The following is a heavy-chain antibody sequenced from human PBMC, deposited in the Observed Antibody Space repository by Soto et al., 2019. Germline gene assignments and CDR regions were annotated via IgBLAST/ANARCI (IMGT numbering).Heavy chain of an antibody. V-gene: IGHV3-23*01. D-gene: IGHD6-6*01. CDR1: GFTFSSYA. CDR3: ARGMEGRLIDY. J-gene: IGHJ4*02. Sequence: EVQLLESGGGLVQPGGSLRLSCAASGFTFSSYAMMWVRQAPGEGLEWVSLTTNSGSIYYADSVKGRFTISRDTSKNTLYLQMNSLRAEDTAVYYCARGMEGRLIDYWGQGTLVTVSS. CDR2: TTNSGSI.